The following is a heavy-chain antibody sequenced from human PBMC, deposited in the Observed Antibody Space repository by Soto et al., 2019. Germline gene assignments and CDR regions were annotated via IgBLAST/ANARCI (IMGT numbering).Heavy chain of an antibody. V-gene: IGHV4-39*01. CDR1: GGSISSSSYY. J-gene: IGHJ4*02. CDR3: ASRRAPSYYDFWSGYYLTSDY. D-gene: IGHD3-3*01. Sequence: SETLSLTCTVSGGSISSSSYYWGWIRQPPGKGLEWIGSIYYSGSTYYNPSLKSRVTISVDTSKNQFSLELSSVTAAETAVYYCASRRAPSYYDFWSGYYLTSDYWGQGTLVTVSS. CDR2: IYYSGST.